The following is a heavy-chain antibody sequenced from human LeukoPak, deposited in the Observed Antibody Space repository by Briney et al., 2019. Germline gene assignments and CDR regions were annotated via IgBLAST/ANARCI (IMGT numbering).Heavy chain of an antibody. J-gene: IGHJ5*02. V-gene: IGHV3-23*01. CDR3: AIVPAATAVPAGWFDP. D-gene: IGHD2-2*01. CDR1: GFTFSSYA. CDR2: ISGSGGST. Sequence: PGGSLRLSCAASGFTFSSYAMSWVRQAPGKGLEWVSAISGSGGSTYYADSVKGRFTISRDNSKNRMYLQMNSLRHEDTAVYYCAIVPAATAVPAGWFDPWGQGTLVTVSS.